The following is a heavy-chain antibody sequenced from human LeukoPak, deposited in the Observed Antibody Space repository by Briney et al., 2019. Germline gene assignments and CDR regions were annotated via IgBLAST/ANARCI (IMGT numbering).Heavy chain of an antibody. J-gene: IGHJ4*02. D-gene: IGHD1-26*01. CDR1: GGSISSYY. CDR3: ARSYSGSFNDY. CDR2: IYYSGST. Sequence: SETLSLTCTVSGGSISSYYWSWIRQPPGKGLEWIGYIYYSGSTDYNPSLQSRVTISVDTSKNQFSLKLSSVTAADTAVYYCARSYSGSFNDYWGQGTLVTVSS. V-gene: IGHV4-59*08.